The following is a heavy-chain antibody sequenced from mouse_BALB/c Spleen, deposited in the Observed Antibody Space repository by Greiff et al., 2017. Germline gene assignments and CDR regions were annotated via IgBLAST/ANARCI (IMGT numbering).Heavy chain of an antibody. CDR2: ISSGGSYT. CDR3: ARQTYDYDGYFDV. J-gene: IGHJ1*01. Sequence: DVKLVESGGGLVKPGGSLKLSCAASGFTFSSYAMSWVRQTPEKRLEWVATISSGGSYTYYPDSVKGRFTISRDNAKNTLYLQMSSLRSEDTAMYYCARQTYDYDGYFDVWGAGTTVTVSS. V-gene: IGHV5-9-3*01. CDR1: GFTFSSYA. D-gene: IGHD2-4*01.